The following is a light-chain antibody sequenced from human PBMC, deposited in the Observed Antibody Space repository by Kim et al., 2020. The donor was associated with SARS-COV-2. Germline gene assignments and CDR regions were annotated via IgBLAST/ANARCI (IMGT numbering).Light chain of an antibody. Sequence: QSIIISCPGTSSDVGAYNYVSWYQQYSGTAPKVILYDVNKRPSGVSTRFSGSKSGNTASLTISGLQAEDEADYYCCSYTGSTYVFGTGTKVTVL. CDR3: CSYTGSTYV. V-gene: IGLV2-14*03. CDR1: SSDVGAYNY. J-gene: IGLJ1*01. CDR2: DVN.